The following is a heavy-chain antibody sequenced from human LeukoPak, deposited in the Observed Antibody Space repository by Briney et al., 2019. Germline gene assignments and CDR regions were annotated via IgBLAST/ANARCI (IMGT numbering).Heavy chain of an antibody. CDR1: GFTFSSYA. J-gene: IGHJ6*02. D-gene: IGHD3-16*02. V-gene: IGHV3-30-3*01. CDR2: ISYDGSNK. CDR3: ARDLNDYVWGSYRYSYYYGMDV. Sequence: GGSLRLSCAASGFTFSSYAMHWVRQAPGKGLEWVAVISYDGSNKYYADSVKGRFTISRDNSKNTLYLQMNSLRAEDTAVYYCARDLNDYVWGSYRYSYYYGMDVWGQGTTVTVSS.